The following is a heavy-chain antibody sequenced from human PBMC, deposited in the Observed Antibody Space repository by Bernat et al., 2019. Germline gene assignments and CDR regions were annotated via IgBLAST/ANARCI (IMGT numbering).Heavy chain of an antibody. CDR2: IYWDDDE. J-gene: IGHJ4*02. Sequence: QITLEESGPALVKPTQTLTLTCTFSGFSLTTFHVGVGWIRQPPGKALEWLTVIYWDDDERYSPSLRHRVTITKDTSKNQVVLTMTHMDPEDTGTYYCARASLGRLYFFAYWAGEPWSPSPQ. D-gene: IGHD1-26*01. V-gene: IGHV2-5*02. CDR3: ARASLGRLYFFAY. CDR1: GFSLTTFHVG.